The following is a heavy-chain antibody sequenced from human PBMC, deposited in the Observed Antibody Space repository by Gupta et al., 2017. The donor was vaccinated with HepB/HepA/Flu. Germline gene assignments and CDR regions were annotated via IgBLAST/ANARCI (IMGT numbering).Heavy chain of an antibody. CDR3: ARGGGIALEFDY. CDR1: GYSFTGKH. CDR2: INANSGCT. D-gene: IGHD6-13*01. J-gene: IGHJ4*02. Sequence: QVQLVQPGPELKTPAASVKVSCKASGYSFTGKHIPWVRQAPGQGLEWMGWINANSGCTNSGQKFQEWVTMSRETSISTAYMELRSRKSDDTAIYYCARGGGIALEFDYWCLGTLVTVSS. V-gene: IGHV1-2*04.